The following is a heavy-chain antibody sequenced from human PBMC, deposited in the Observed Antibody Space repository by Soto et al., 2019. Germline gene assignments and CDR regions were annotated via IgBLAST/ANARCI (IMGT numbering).Heavy chain of an antibody. CDR2: INAGNGNT. J-gene: IGHJ4*02. Sequence: QVQLVQSVAEVKKPVASVKVSCKASGYTFTSYAMHWVRQAPGQRLEWMGWINAGNGNTKYSQKFQGRVTITRDTSASTAYMELSSLRSEETAVYYCARDLGGWPDYWGQGTMVTVSS. CDR3: ARDLGGWPDY. CDR1: GYTFTSYA. V-gene: IGHV1-3*01. D-gene: IGHD2-15*01.